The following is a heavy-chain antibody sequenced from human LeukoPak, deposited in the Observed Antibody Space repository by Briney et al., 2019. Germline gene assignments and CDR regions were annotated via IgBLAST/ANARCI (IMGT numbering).Heavy chain of an antibody. CDR3: ARDYGGSSGWFDP. J-gene: IGHJ5*02. CDR2: MSPNSDNT. Sequence: SVKVSCKASGYTFTSYDINGVRQATRQGLEWMGWMSPNSDNTGYTQKFQGRVTFTSDTSISTAYMELRSLTSEDTAVYYCARDYGGSSGWFDPWGQGTLVTVSS. V-gene: IGHV1-8*01. CDR1: GYTFTSYD. D-gene: IGHD4-23*01.